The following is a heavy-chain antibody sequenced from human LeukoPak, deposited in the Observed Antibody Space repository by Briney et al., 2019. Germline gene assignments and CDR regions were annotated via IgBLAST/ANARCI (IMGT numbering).Heavy chain of an antibody. CDR2: IWYDGTNK. J-gene: IGHJ4*02. CDR3: ARDQRGFSYSKYYFDY. Sequence: GGSLRLSCAASGFSFSSYGMHWVRQAPGKGLEWVAVIWYDGTNKYYADSVKGRFTISRDSSKNTLYLQMKSLRAEDTAVYYCARDQRGFSYSKYYFDYWGQGTLVTVSS. V-gene: IGHV3-33*01. CDR1: GFSFSSYG. D-gene: IGHD5-18*01.